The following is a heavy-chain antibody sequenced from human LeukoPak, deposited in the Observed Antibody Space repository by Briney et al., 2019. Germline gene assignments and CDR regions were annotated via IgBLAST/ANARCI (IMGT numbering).Heavy chain of an antibody. J-gene: IGHJ6*02. Sequence: PGGSLRLSCAASGFTFSNYYMSWIRQAPGKGLEWVSYISSSGTTMYYADSVKGRFIISRDNAKNSLFLQMNSLRAEDTAVYYCARGDYHKYGMDVWGQGTTVTVSS. V-gene: IGHV3-11*01. CDR3: ARGDYHKYGMDV. CDR2: ISSSGTTM. CDR1: GFTFSNYY.